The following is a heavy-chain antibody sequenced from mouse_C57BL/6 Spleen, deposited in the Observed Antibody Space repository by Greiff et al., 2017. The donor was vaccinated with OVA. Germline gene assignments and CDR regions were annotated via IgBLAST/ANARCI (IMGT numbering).Heavy chain of an antibody. CDR1: GYTFTSYG. CDR3: ARGGDGLAY. D-gene: IGHD1-1*01. CDR2: IYPRSGNT. J-gene: IGHJ3*01. V-gene: IGHV1-81*01. Sequence: QVQLQQSGAELARPGASVKLSCKASGYTFTSYGISWVKQRTGQGLEWIGEIYPRSGNTYYNEKFKGKATLTADKSSSTAYMELRSLTSEDSAVYFCARGGDGLAYWGQGTLVTVSA.